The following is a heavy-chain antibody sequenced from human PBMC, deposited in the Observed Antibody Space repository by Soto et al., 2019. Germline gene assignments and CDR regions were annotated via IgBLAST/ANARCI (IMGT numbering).Heavy chain of an antibody. V-gene: IGHV1-69*13. J-gene: IGHJ6*02. CDR2: IIPIFGTA. Sequence: SVKVSCKASGGTFSSYAISWVRQAPGQGLEWMGGIIPIFGTANYAQKFQGRVTITADESTSTAYMELSSLRSEDTAVYYCARDLTRREDTYYYYYGMDVWGQGTTVTVSS. D-gene: IGHD2-15*01. CDR1: GGTFSSYA. CDR3: ARDLTRREDTYYYYYGMDV.